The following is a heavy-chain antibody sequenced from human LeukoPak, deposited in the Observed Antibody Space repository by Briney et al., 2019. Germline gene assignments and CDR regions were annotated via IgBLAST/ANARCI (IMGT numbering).Heavy chain of an antibody. CDR2: ISSSGSTI. CDR3: ARERGNSVSSGYWHP. CDR1: GFTFSSYE. D-gene: IGHD3-22*01. V-gene: IGHV3-48*03. J-gene: IGHJ5*02. Sequence: PGGSLRLSCAASGFTFSSYEMNWVRQAPGKGLEWVSYISSSGSTIYYADSVKGRFTISRDNAKNSLYLQMNSLRAEDTAVYYCARERGNSVSSGYWHPWGQGTLVTVSS.